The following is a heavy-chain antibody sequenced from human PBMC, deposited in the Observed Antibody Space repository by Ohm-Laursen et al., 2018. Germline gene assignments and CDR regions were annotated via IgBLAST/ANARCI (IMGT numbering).Heavy chain of an antibody. J-gene: IGHJ4*02. Sequence: SSVKASCKASGYTFDSFGITWVRQAPGHGLEWMGWISPYSGQTKYALKLQGRVTMTTDTSTSTAYMDVRGLRSDDTAVYYCARGDTYGFDYLGQGILVTVSS. D-gene: IGHD3-10*01. CDR2: ISPYSGQT. V-gene: IGHV1-18*01. CDR3: ARGDTYGFDY. CDR1: GYTFDSFG.